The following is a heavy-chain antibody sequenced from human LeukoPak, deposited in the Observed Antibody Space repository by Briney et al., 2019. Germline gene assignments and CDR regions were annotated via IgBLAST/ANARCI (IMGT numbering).Heavy chain of an antibody. CDR3: AREGGFYRPLDY. CDR1: GGSVINTNW. CDR2: VHLDGRT. J-gene: IGHJ4*02. V-gene: IGHV4-4*02. Sequence: SETLSLTRGVSGGSVINTNWWTWVRQPPGKGLEWIGEVHLDGRTNYNPSLESRLTMSVDVSENQVSLKLTSVTAADTAVYYCAREGGFYRPLDYSGEVTQVTVSS. D-gene: IGHD3-3*01.